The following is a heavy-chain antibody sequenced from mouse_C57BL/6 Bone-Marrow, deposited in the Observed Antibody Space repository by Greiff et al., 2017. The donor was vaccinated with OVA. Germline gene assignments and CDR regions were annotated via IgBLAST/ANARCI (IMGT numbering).Heavy chain of an antibody. CDR2: IWSGGST. D-gene: IGHD2-14*01. J-gene: IGHJ3*01. CDR1: GFSFTSYG. CDR3: ARNSGYDWFAY. Sequence: VQLQQSGPGLVQPSQSLSITCTVSGFSFTSYGVHWVRQSPGKGLEWLGVIWSGGSTDYNAAFISRLSISKDNSKSQVFFKMNSLQANDTAIYYCARNSGYDWFAYWGQGTLVTVSA. V-gene: IGHV2-2*02.